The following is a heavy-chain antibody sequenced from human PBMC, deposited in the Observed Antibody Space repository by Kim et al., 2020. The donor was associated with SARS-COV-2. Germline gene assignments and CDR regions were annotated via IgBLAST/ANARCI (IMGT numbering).Heavy chain of an antibody. CDR2: IWFDGSDK. V-gene: IGHV3-33*01. D-gene: IGHD3-3*01. Sequence: GGSLRPSCSASGFTFNTYGMHWVRQAPGKGLEWVAVIWFDGSDKYYADSVKGRFTISRDNSKDTLYLQMRSLRAEDTAVYYCARGPHYDSWSGYSDYYYGMDVWGQGTTVTVSS. CDR1: GFTFNTYG. CDR3: ARGPHYDSWSGYSDYYYGMDV. J-gene: IGHJ6*02.